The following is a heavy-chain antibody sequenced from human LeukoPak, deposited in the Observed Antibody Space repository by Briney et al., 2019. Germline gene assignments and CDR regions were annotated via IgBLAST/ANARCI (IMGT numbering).Heavy chain of an antibody. CDR2: MSGSGGMT. Sequence: GGSLRLSCAVSGFTFSAYAMSWVRQAPGKGLEWVSAMSGSGGMTYYADSVKGRFSISRDNSKNTLHLQMNSLRAEDTAVYYCAKGAMPHCDGSGYNYFDYWGQGTPVTVSS. V-gene: IGHV3-23*01. D-gene: IGHD3-22*01. CDR3: AKGAMPHCDGSGYNYFDY. J-gene: IGHJ4*02. CDR1: GFTFSAYA.